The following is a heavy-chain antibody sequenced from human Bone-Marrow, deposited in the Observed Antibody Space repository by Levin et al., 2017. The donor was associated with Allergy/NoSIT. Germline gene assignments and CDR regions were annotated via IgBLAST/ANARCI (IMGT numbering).Heavy chain of an antibody. V-gene: IGHV3-48*02. Sequence: TGGSLRLSCAASGFTFSSYSMNWVRQAPGKGLEWVSYISSSSSTIYYADSVKGRFTISRDNAKNSLYLQMNSLRDEDTAVYYCASYYYDSSGYYNLDYWGQGTLVTVSS. J-gene: IGHJ4*02. CDR2: ISSSSSTI. CDR3: ASYYYDSSGYYNLDY. CDR1: GFTFSSYS. D-gene: IGHD3-22*01.